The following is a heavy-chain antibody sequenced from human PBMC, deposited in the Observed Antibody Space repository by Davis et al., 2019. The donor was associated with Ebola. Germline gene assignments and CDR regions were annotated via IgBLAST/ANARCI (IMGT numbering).Heavy chain of an antibody. CDR3: AKARSSWSPFDY. J-gene: IGHJ4*02. V-gene: IGHV3-15*01. D-gene: IGHD6-6*01. Sequence: GESLKISCAASGFTFSNAWMSWVRQAPGKGLEWVGRIKSKTDGGTTDYAAPVKGRFTISRDDSKNTLYLQMNSLRADNTALYYCAKARSSWSPFDYWGQGTLVTVSS. CDR1: GFTFSNAW. CDR2: IKSKTDGGTT.